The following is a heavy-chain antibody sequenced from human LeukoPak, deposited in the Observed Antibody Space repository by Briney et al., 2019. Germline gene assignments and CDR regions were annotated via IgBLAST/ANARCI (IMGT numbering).Heavy chain of an antibody. J-gene: IGHJ4*02. CDR2: IYPGDSDT. Sequence: GESLKISCKGSGYSFTSYWIGWVRQMPGKGLEWMGIIYPGDSDTRYSPSFQGQVTISADKSISTAYLQWSSLKASDTATYYCARPYCSSTSCANVFFDYWGQGTLVTVSS. D-gene: IGHD2-2*01. V-gene: IGHV5-51*01. CDR1: GYSFTSYW. CDR3: ARPYCSSTSCANVFFDY.